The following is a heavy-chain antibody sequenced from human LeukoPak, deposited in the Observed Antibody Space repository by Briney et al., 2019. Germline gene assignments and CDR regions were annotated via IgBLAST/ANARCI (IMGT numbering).Heavy chain of an antibody. Sequence: PSETLSLTCAVSGGSISSGGYSWSWIRQPPGKGQEWIGYIYHSGSTYYNPSLKSRVTISVDRSKNQFSLKLSSVTAADMAVYYCARAPPATMVRGVIIEYYFDYWGQGTLVTVSS. CDR2: IYHSGST. CDR3: ARAPPATMVRGVIIEYYFDY. J-gene: IGHJ4*02. D-gene: IGHD3-10*01. V-gene: IGHV4-30-2*01. CDR1: GGSISSGGYS.